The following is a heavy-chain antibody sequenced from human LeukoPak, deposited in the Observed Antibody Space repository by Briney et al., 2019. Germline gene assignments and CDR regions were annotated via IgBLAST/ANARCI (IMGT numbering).Heavy chain of an antibody. CDR2: IYSGGST. Sequence: PGGSLRLSCAASRFTFSSYWMSWVRQAPGKGLEWVSVIYSGGSTYYADSVKGRFTISRDNSKSTLYIQMNSLRAEDTAVYYCARAKPKNMVRGLIMRRESRYYFDYWGQGTLVTVSS. CDR1: RFTFSSYW. D-gene: IGHD3-10*01. J-gene: IGHJ4*02. V-gene: IGHV3-53*01. CDR3: ARAKPKNMVRGLIMRRESRYYFDY.